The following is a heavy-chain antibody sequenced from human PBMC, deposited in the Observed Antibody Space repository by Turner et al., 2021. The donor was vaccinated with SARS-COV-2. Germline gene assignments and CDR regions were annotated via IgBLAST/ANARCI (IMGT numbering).Heavy chain of an antibody. CDR2: IYHSGST. D-gene: IGHD2-15*01. CDR1: GGSFSGYY. CDR3: ARGPRVVAPTTWFDP. Sequence: QVQLQRWGAGRLKPSEPLSLTSAVHGGSFSGYYWSWIRQPPGKGLEWIGEIYHSGSTNYNPSLKSRVTISVDTSKNQFSLKLSSVTAADTAVYYCARGPRVVAPTTWFDPWGQGTLVTVSS. V-gene: IGHV4-34*01. J-gene: IGHJ5*02.